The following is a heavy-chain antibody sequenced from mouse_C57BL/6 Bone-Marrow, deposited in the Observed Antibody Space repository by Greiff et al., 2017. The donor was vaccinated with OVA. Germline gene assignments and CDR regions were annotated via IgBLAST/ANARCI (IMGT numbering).Heavy chain of an antibody. Sequence: VHVKQSGAELVRPGASVKLSCTASGFNIKDDYMHWVKQRPEQGLEWIGWIDPENGGTEYDSKFKGKATLTADTSSNTAYLQLSSLTSEDTAVYYCTTSGRYVYSIDYWGQGTSLTVSS. CDR3: TTSGRYVYSIDY. CDR2: IDPENGGT. J-gene: IGHJ4*01. CDR1: GFNIKDDY. V-gene: IGHV14-4*01. D-gene: IGHD1-1*01.